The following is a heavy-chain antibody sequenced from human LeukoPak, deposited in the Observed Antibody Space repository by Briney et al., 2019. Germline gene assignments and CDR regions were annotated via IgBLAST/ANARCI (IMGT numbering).Heavy chain of an antibody. Sequence: SVKVSCKASGGTFSSYAISWVRQAPGQELEWVGGIIPIFGTANYAQKFQGRVTITTDESTSTAYMELSSLRSEDTAVYYCARDEPREGRDFYYYYMDVWGKGTTVTVSS. CDR1: GGTFSSYA. V-gene: IGHV1-69*05. CDR2: IIPIFGTA. CDR3: ARDEPREGRDFYYYYMDV. J-gene: IGHJ6*03.